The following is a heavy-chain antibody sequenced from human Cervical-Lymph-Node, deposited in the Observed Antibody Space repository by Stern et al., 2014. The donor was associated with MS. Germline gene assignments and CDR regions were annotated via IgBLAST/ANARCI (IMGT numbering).Heavy chain of an antibody. CDR2: VSSEGSNK. J-gene: IGHJ4*02. CDR3: ATQIWFDY. V-gene: IGHV3-30-3*01. Sequence: VQLVESGGGVVQPGRSLRLSCAVSGFNFSHYAMHWVRQAPGKGLEGVAVVSSEGSNKYYADSVKGRFTISRDNSKNNVYLQMNSLRDDDTAMYYCATQIWFDYWGQGTLVTVSS. CDR1: GFNFSHYA. D-gene: IGHD3-16*01.